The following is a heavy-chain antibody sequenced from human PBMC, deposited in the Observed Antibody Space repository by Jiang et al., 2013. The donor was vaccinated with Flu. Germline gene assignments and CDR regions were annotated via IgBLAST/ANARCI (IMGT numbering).Heavy chain of an antibody. CDR1: GGSISSSSYY. J-gene: IGHJ5*02. Sequence: GPGLVKPSETLSLTCTVSGGSISSSSYYWGWIRQPPGKGLEWIGSIYYSGSTYYNPSLKSRVTISVDTSKNQFSLKLSSVTAADTAVYYCARQGYYYGSGSYNWFDPWGQGTLVTVSS. V-gene: IGHV4-39*07. D-gene: IGHD3-10*01. CDR3: ARQGYYYGSGSYNWFDP. CDR2: IYYSGST.